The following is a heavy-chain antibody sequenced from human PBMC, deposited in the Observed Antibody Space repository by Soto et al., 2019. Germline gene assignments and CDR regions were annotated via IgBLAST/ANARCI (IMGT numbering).Heavy chain of an antibody. Sequence: EVQLVESGGGLVQPGGSLRLSCAASGFTFSSYSMNWVRQAPGKGLEWVSYISSSSSTIYYADSVKGRFTISRDNAKNSLYLQMNCLRAEDTAVYYCAREALLNWFDPWGQGTLVTVSS. D-gene: IGHD2-15*01. J-gene: IGHJ5*02. V-gene: IGHV3-48*01. CDR1: GFTFSSYS. CDR3: AREALLNWFDP. CDR2: ISSSSSTI.